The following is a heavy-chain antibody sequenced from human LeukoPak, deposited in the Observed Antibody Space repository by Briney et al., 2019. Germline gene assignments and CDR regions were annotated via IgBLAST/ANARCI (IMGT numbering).Heavy chain of an antibody. D-gene: IGHD6-13*01. CDR3: ARVTGYMTEDYFDY. CDR2: IYYTGSS. J-gene: IGHJ4*02. CDR1: GESITSYY. Sequence: SETLSLTCIVSGESITSYYWSWIRQPPGKGLEWIGYIYYTGSSKYNPSLKSRVTLSVDTSENQFSLRLSSVTAADTAVYYCARVTGYMTEDYFDYWGQGTLITVSS. V-gene: IGHV4-59*01.